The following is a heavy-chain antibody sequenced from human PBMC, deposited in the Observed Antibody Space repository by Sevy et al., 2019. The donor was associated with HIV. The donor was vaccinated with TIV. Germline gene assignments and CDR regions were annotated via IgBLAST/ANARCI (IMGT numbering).Heavy chain of an antibody. J-gene: IGHJ4*02. V-gene: IGHV3-48*02. D-gene: IGHD3-16*01. Sequence: GGSLRLSCAASGFTFSTYTMNWVRQAPGKGLEWVSYISSSGTIYYADSVKGQFIISRDNAKNSLYLQMNSLRDEDTAVYYCAREAGVGPYYFDSWGQGTLVTVSS. CDR3: AREAGVGPYYFDS. CDR1: GFTFSTYT. CDR2: ISSSGTI.